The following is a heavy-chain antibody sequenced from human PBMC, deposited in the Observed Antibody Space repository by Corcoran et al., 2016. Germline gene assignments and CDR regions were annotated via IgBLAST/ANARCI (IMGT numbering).Heavy chain of an antibody. J-gene: IGHJ3*02. V-gene: IGHV1-69*06. Sequence: QVQLVQSGAEVKKPGSSVKVSCKASGGTFSSYAISWVRQAPGQGLEWMGGIIPIFGTANYAQKFQGRVTITADKSTSTAYMELSSLRSEDTALYYVAGGITILGGVISEVAVDIWGQGTMVTVSS. CDR2: IIPIFGTA. CDR1: GGTFSSYA. CDR3: AGGITILGGVISEVAVDI. D-gene: IGHD3-3*01.